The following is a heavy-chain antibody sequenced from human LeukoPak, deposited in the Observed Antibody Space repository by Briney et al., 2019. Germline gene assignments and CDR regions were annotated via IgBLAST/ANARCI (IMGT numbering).Heavy chain of an antibody. V-gene: IGHV4-59*08. CDR1: GGSISNYY. J-gene: IGHJ3*02. CDR3: ARHLYCSSTSCYFGAFDI. CDR2: IYYSGST. D-gene: IGHD2-2*01. Sequence: SETLSLTCTVSGGSISNYYWSWIRQPPGKGLEWIGYIYYSGSTNYNPSLKSRVTISVDTSKNQFSLKLSSVTAADTAVYYCARHLYCSSTSCYFGAFDIWGQGTMVTVSS.